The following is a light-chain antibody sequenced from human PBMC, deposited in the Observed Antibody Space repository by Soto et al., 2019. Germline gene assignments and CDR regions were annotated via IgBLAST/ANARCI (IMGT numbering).Light chain of an antibody. J-gene: IGKJ4*01. CDR3: QQVNVYPST. Sequence: DIQMTQSPSTLSASVGDRVTITCRASQSVTTWLAWYQQKPGEAPKLLIYAASTLQSGVPPRFSGSKSGTEFTLTISSLQPEDFATYYCQQVNVYPSTFGGGTKVDIK. CDR2: AAS. CDR1: QSVTTW. V-gene: IGKV1-5*01.